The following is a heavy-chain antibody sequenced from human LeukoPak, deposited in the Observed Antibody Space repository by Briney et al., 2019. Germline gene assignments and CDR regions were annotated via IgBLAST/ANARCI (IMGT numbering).Heavy chain of an antibody. CDR1: GFTFTNAW. D-gene: IGHD3-16*01. V-gene: IGHV3-15*01. J-gene: IGHJ1*01. CDR3: AKDGSGEFQGYFQH. CDR2: IKTKTYGGTT. Sequence: GGSLRLSCAASGFTFTNAWMSWVRQAPGKGLEWVGRIKTKTYGGTTDYAAPVKGRFTISRDNSKNTLYLQMNSLRAEDTAVYYCAKDGSGEFQGYFQHWGQGTLVTVSS.